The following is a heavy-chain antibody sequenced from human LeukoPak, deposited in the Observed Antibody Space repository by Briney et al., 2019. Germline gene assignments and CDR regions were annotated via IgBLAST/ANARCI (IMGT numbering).Heavy chain of an antibody. CDR3: ARVGYFDWLLYFDY. Sequence: SETLSLTCTVSGGSLSSYYWSWIRQPPGKGLEWIGYIYYSGSTNYNPSLKSRVTISVDTSKNQFSLKLSSVTAADTAVYYCARVGYFDWLLYFDYWGQGTLVTVSS. J-gene: IGHJ4*02. V-gene: IGHV4-59*01. CDR1: GGSLSSYY. CDR2: IYYSGST. D-gene: IGHD3-9*01.